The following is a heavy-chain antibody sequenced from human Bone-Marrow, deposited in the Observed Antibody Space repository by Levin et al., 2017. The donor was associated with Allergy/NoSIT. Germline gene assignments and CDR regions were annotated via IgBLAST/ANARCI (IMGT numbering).Heavy chain of an antibody. Sequence: PGGSLRLSCAASGFNFSSYWMHWVRQVPGKGLVWVSRINSDGSSTNYADSVKGRFTISRDNAKNTLYLQINSLRADDTAVYYCARGASGYMYGWGQGTLVTVSS. V-gene: IGHV3-74*01. CDR3: ARGASGYMYG. J-gene: IGHJ4*02. D-gene: IGHD5-18*01. CDR2: INSDGSST. CDR1: GFNFSSYW.